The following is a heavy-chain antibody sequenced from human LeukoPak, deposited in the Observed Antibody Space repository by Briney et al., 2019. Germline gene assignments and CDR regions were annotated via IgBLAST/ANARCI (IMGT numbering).Heavy chain of an antibody. CDR1: GGSISSYY. Sequence: SETLSLTCTVSGGSISSYYWSWIRQPPGKGLEWIGHIYYSGSTNYIPAFKSRVTISLDTSKNQFSLKLSSVTAADTAGYYGAGPSSAYEYWGQGILVTVSS. CDR2: IYYSGST. V-gene: IGHV4-59*01. CDR3: AGPSSAYEY. J-gene: IGHJ4*02. D-gene: IGHD2-15*01.